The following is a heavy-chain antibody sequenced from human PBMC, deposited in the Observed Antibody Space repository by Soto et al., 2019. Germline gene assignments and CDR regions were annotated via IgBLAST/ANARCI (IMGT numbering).Heavy chain of an antibody. CDR2: INSDGSST. J-gene: IGHJ4*02. V-gene: IGHV3-74*01. Sequence: EVQLVESGGGLVQPGGSLRLSCAASGFTFSSYWMHWVRQAPGKGLVWVSRINSDGSSTSYADSVKGRFTISRDNAKNTLYLQMNSLRAEVTAVYYCAREGAEGYCSSTSCYEDYWGQGTLVTVSS. CDR1: GFTFSSYW. CDR3: AREGAEGYCSSTSCYEDY. D-gene: IGHD2-2*01.